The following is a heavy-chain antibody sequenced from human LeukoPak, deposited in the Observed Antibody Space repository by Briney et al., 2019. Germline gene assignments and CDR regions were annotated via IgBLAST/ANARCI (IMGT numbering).Heavy chain of an antibody. D-gene: IGHD3-22*01. V-gene: IGHV4-59*01. CDR1: GGSISSYY. Sequence: SETLSLTCTVSGGSISSYYWSWIRQPPGKGLEWIGYIYYSGSTNYNPSLKSRVTISVDTSKNQFSLKLSSVTAADTAEYYCASFFDYYDSSDGAFDIWGQGTMVTVSS. CDR2: IYYSGST. J-gene: IGHJ3*02. CDR3: ASFFDYYDSSDGAFDI.